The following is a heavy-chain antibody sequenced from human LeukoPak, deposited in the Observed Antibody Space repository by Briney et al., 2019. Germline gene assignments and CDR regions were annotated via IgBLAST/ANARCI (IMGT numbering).Heavy chain of an antibody. CDR3: YTSDYMMMGSVGRVTIDY. V-gene: IGHV1-8*01. CDR1: GYTFTSYD. Sequence: ASVKASCKASGYTFTSYDINWVRQATGQGLEWMGWMNPNSGNTGYAQKFQGRVTMTRNTSISTAYMELSSLRSEDTAVYYCYTSDYMMMGSVGRVTIDYWGQGTLVTVSS. J-gene: IGHJ4*02. D-gene: IGHD4-11*01. CDR2: MNPNSGNT.